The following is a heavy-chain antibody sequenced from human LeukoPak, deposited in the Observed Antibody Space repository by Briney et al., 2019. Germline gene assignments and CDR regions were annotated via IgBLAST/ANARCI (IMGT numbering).Heavy chain of an antibody. V-gene: IGHV1-3*01. CDR2: INAGNGNT. Sequence: ASVKVSCKASGYSFTTYGISWVRQAPGQRLEWMGWINAGNGNTKYSQKFQGRVTITRDTSASTAYMELSSLRSEDTAVYYCARPRIYSSSWRHEEVYFDYWGQGTLVTVSS. CDR3: ARPRIYSSSWRHEEVYFDY. CDR1: GYSFTTYG. D-gene: IGHD6-13*01. J-gene: IGHJ4*02.